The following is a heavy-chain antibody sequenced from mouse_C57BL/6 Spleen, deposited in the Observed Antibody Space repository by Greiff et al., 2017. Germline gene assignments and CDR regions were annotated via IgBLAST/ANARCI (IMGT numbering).Heavy chain of an antibody. CDR3: ARRYGSPDV. D-gene: IGHD1-1*01. CDR1: GYTFTSYW. V-gene: IGHV1-50*01. Sequence: QVQLQQPGAELVKPGASVKLSCKASGYTFTSYWMQWVKQRPGQGLEWIGEIDPSDSYTNYNQKFKGKATLTVDTSSSTAYMQLSSLTSEDSAVYYCARRYGSPDVWGTGTTVTVSS. J-gene: IGHJ1*03. CDR2: IDPSDSYT.